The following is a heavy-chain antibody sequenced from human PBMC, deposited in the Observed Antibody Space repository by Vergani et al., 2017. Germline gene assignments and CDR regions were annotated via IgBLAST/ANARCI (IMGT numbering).Heavy chain of an antibody. CDR3: AKGNYDILSPHEY. Sequence: QVQLVESGGGVVQPGRSLRLSCAASGFTFSSNVMHWVRQAPGKGLEWVSVISSDGGSKYSADSVKGRFTISRDNSKNTLYLQMNSLRAEDTAVYYCAKGNYDILSPHEYWGQGSLVTVSS. CDR1: GFTFSSNV. V-gene: IGHV3-30*18. CDR2: ISSDGGSK. J-gene: IGHJ4*02. D-gene: IGHD3-9*01.